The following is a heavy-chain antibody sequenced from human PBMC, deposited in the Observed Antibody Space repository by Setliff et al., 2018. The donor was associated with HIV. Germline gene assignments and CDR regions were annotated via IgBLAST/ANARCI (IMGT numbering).Heavy chain of an antibody. J-gene: IGHJ4*02. CDR3: VRERVGGYFDY. CDR2: INPSDGTT. Sequence: ASVKVSCKASGYSFTTYYMQWVRQAPGQGLEWMGIINPSDGTTNYAQNFQGRFTMTRDTTTNTVYMELSSLRAEDTAVYYCVRERVGGYFDYWGQGTLVTVS. D-gene: IGHD3-10*01. V-gene: IGHV1-46*03. CDR1: GYSFTTYY.